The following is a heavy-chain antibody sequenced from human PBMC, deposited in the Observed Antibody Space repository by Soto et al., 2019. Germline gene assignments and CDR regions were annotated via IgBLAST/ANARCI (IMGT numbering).Heavy chain of an antibody. D-gene: IGHD3-9*01. V-gene: IGHV3-48*03. CDR1: GFTFSSYE. J-gene: IGHJ4*02. CDR3: AGYWYANTGYYPAFDY. Sequence: EVQLVESGGGLVQPGGSLRLSCTASGFTFSSYEMTRVRQAPGKGLEWVSYISSSGGTIHYADSVKGRFTVSRDNAKNSLYLQMNSLRAEDTAVYYCAGYWYANTGYYPAFDYWGQGALVTVSS. CDR2: ISSSGGTI.